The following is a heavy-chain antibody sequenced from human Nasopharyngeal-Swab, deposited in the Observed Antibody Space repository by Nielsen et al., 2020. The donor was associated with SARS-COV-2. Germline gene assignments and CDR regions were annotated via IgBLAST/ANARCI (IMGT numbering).Heavy chain of an antibody. CDR1: GFTFDDHA. CDR3: AKDKGRGISPMEGSLDI. J-gene: IGHJ3*02. V-gene: IGHV3-9*01. D-gene: IGHD6-13*01. Sequence: SLKISCAASGFTFDDHAMHWVRQAPGKGLEWVSGIIWNGDSRGYADSVKGRFTISRDSAKKSLYLQMNSLRPDDTALYYCAKDKGRGISPMEGSLDIWGQGTMVTVSS. CDR2: IIWNGDSR.